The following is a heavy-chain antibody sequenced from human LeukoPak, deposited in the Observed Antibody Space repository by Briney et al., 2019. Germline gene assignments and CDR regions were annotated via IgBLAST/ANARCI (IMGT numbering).Heavy chain of an antibody. Sequence: GGSLRLSCAASEFGVSSNYMTWVRQAPGKGLECVSIIYSGGTTYYADSVRGRFTISRDNSKNTLYLQMDRLRGEDTAVYYCARKSDSLMLRGGDCWGQGTLVTVSS. CDR1: EFGVSSNY. J-gene: IGHJ4*02. V-gene: IGHV3-66*01. CDR3: ARKSDSLMLRGGDC. CDR2: IYSGGTT. D-gene: IGHD3-10*01.